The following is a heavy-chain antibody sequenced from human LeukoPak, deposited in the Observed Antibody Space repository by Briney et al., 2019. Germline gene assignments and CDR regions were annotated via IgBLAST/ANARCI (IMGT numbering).Heavy chain of an antibody. CDR2: ISNEGSDK. Sequence: SGRSLRLSCAVSGFHFSSYGMHWVRQAPGKGLEWVAVISNEGSDKYYADSVKGRFTMSRDNSKNMVYLQMNSLRVEDTAVYYWARTREQWQVLDYWGQGTLVTVSS. CDR1: GFHFSSYG. V-gene: IGHV3-30*03. CDR3: ARTREQWQVLDY. J-gene: IGHJ4*02. D-gene: IGHD6-19*01.